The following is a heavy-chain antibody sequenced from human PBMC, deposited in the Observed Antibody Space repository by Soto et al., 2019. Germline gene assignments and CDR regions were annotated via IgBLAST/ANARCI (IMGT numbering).Heavy chain of an antibody. V-gene: IGHV3-72*01. CDR1: GFIFSDHY. CDR3: ASSLYGSSWLH. D-gene: IGHD6-13*01. CDR2: SRNKPNSYST. J-gene: IGHJ4*02. Sequence: HPGGSMRLSCSASGFIFSDHYMDWVRQAPGKGLEWVGRSRNKPNSYSTDYATSVKGRFTISRDDSKNALYLQMNSLKTEDTAVHYCASSLYGSSWLHWGQGILVTVSS.